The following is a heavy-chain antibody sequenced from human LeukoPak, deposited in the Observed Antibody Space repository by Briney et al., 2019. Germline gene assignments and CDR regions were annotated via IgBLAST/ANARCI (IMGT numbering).Heavy chain of an antibody. J-gene: IGHJ3*02. CDR1: GGSISSAGYF. Sequence: SETLSLTCTVSGGSISSAGYFRSWIRQNPGKGLEWIGYIYYSGSTYYNPSLKSRVTISVDTSKNQFSLKLSSVTAADTAVYYCARGAYYDSSGYYPDAFDIWGQGTMVTVSS. V-gene: IGHV4-31*03. CDR2: IYYSGST. CDR3: ARGAYYDSSGYYPDAFDI. D-gene: IGHD3-22*01.